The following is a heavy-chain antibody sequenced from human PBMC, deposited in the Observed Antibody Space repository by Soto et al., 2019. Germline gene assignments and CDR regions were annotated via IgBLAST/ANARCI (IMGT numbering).Heavy chain of an antibody. CDR1: GFTFSSYW. Sequence: GESLKISCAASGFTFSSYWMSWVRQAPGKGLEWVANIKQDGSEKYYVDSVKGRFTISRDNAKNSLYLQMNSLRAEDTAVYYCASYEGVGALLDYWGQGTLVTVSS. CDR2: IKQDGSEK. J-gene: IGHJ4*02. CDR3: ASYEGVGALLDY. V-gene: IGHV3-7*01. D-gene: IGHD1-26*01.